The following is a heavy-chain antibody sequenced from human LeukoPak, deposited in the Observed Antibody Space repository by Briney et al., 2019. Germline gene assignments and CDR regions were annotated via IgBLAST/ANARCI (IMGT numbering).Heavy chain of an antibody. D-gene: IGHD2-8*01. Sequence: PGGSLRLSCAASGFTFDDYAMHWVRHTPGKRLEWVSLIGGDGGSPEYTDSVKGRFTISRDNSNNSLYLQMNSLRTEDTALYFCARDRRCTNSNCYGPFDYWGHGALVTVSS. J-gene: IGHJ4*01. CDR3: ARDRRCTNSNCYGPFDY. CDR1: GFTFDDYA. CDR2: IGGDGGSP. V-gene: IGHV3-43*02.